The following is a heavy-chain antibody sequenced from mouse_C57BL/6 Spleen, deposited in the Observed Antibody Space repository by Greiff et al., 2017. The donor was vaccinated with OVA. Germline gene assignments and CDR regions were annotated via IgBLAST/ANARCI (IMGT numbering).Heavy chain of an antibody. D-gene: IGHD2-10*01. CDR3: ASPLLGYFDV. J-gene: IGHJ1*03. CDR1: GYSITSGYY. CDR2: ISYDGSN. V-gene: IGHV3-6*01. Sequence: EVKLLESGPGLVKPSQSLSLTCSVTGYSITSGYYWNWIRQFPGNKLEWMGYISYDGSNNYNPSLKNRISITRDTSKNQFFLKLNSVTTEDTATYYCASPLLGYFDVWGTGTTVTVSS.